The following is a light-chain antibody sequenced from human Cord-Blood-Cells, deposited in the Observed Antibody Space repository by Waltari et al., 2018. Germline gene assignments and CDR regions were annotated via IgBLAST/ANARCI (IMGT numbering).Light chain of an antibody. CDR3: QQYNSYSPNT. Sequence: DIQMTQSPSPLSASVGDRVTITCRASQSISSWLAWYQQKPGKALKLLIYKAFSLESGVPSRFSGSGSGTEFTLTISSLQPDDFATYYCQQYNSYSPNTFGQGTKLEIK. CDR1: QSISSW. V-gene: IGKV1-5*03. CDR2: KAF. J-gene: IGKJ2*01.